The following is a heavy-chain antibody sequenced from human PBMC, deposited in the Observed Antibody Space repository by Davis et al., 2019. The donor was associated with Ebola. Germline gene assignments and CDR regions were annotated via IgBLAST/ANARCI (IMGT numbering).Heavy chain of an antibody. J-gene: IGHJ6*02. CDR2: ISSSSSYI. D-gene: IGHD5-12*01. Sequence: GESLKISCAASGFTFSSYSMNWVRQAPGKGLEWVSSISSSSSYIYYADSVKGRFTISRDNAKNSLYLQMNSLRAEDTAVYYCARAGVATIFNYYYGMDVWGQGTTVTVSS. V-gene: IGHV3-21*01. CDR3: ARAGVATIFNYYYGMDV. CDR1: GFTFSSYS.